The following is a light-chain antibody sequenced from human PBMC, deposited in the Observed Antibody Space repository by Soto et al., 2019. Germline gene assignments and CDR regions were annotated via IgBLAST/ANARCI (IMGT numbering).Light chain of an antibody. CDR3: QTWDTSTVV. J-gene: IGLJ2*01. CDR1: KLGDKY. CDR2: LDT. V-gene: IGLV3-1*01. Sequence: SYELTQSPSVSVSPGQTASISCSGDKLGDKYVSWYQQKPGQSPVLVIYLDTKRPSGIPERFSGSNSGNIATLTIGGAQAMDEADYYCQTWDTSTVVFGGGTKVTVL.